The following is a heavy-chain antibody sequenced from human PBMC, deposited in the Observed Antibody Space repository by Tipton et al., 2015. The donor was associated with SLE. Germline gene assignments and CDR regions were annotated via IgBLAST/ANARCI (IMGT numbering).Heavy chain of an antibody. D-gene: IGHD1-26*01. V-gene: IGHV3-30*02. Sequence: SLRLSCAASGFTFSSYGMHWVRQAPGKGLEWVAFIRYDGSNKHYADSVKGRFTISRDNSKNTLYLQMNSLRAEDTAVYYCARVSGSYRGYYGMDVWGQGTTVTVSS. J-gene: IGHJ6*02. CDR2: IRYDGSNK. CDR1: GFTFSSYG. CDR3: ARVSGSYRGYYGMDV.